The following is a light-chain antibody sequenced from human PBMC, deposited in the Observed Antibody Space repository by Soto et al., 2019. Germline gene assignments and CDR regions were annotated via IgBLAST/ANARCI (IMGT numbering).Light chain of an antibody. Sequence: QSALTQPASVSGSPGQSITISCTGTSSDVGSYNLVSWCQQHPGKAPKLMIYEVSKRPSGVSNRFSGSKSGNTASPTISGLQAEDEADYYCCSYAGSSTSVVFGGGTKVTVL. V-gene: IGLV2-23*02. CDR1: SSDVGSYNL. J-gene: IGLJ2*01. CDR2: EVS. CDR3: CSYAGSSTSVV.